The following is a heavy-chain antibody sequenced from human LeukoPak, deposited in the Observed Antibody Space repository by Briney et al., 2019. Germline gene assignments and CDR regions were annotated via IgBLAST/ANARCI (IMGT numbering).Heavy chain of an antibody. CDR1: GGTFSSYA. V-gene: IGHV1-69*13. CDR2: IIPIFGTA. Sequence: ASVKVSCKASGGTFSSYAISWVRQAPGQGLEWMGGIIPIFGTANYAQKFQGRVTITADESTSTAYMELRSLRSDDTAVYYCARGSGIYYDILTGYPGWFDPWGQGALFTVSS. CDR3: ARGSGIYYDILTGYPGWFDP. J-gene: IGHJ5*02. D-gene: IGHD3-9*01.